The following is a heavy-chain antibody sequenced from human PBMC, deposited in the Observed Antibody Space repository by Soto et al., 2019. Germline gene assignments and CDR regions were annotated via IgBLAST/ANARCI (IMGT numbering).Heavy chain of an antibody. CDR3: ARDIVVVVATSDYGMDV. J-gene: IGHJ6*02. V-gene: IGHV3-74*01. CDR2: INSDGSST. CDR1: GFTFSSYW. D-gene: IGHD2-15*01. Sequence: EVQLVESGGGLVQPGGSLRLSCAASGFTFSSYWMHWVRQVPGKGLVWVSRINSDGSSTTYADSVRGRFTISRDNGKNTLYLQMHSLRAADTAVYYCARDIVVVVATSDYGMDVWGQGTTVTVSS.